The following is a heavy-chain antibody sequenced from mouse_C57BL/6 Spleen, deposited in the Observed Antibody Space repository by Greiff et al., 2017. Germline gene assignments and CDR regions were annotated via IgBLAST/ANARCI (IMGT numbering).Heavy chain of an antibody. J-gene: IGHJ2*01. CDR2: ISSGSSTI. CDR3: ARGGYSNYDD. V-gene: IGHV5-17*01. D-gene: IGHD2-5*01. Sequence: EVQLVESGGGLVKPGGSLKLSCAASGFTFSDYGMHWVRQAPEKGLEWVAYISSGSSTIYYADTGKGRFTIPRDNAKNTLFLQMTSLRSDDTAMYYCARGGYSNYDDWGQGTTLTVSS. CDR1: GFTFSDYG.